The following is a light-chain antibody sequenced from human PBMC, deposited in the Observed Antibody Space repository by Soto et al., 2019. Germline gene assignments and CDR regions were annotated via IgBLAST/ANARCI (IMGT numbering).Light chain of an antibody. J-gene: IGKJ1*01. CDR2: DAS. V-gene: IGKV1-5*01. CDR3: QQYNDYWK. Sequence: DIQMTQSPSTLSASVGDRVTITCRASQSISSWLAWYQHKPGKAPKLLXDDASSLESGVPSRFSGSGSGTESTXXISRLQPADLATYYCQQYNDYWKFGQGTKLDIK. CDR1: QSISSW.